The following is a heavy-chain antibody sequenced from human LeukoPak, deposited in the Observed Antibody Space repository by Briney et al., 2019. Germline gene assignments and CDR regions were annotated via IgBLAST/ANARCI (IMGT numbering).Heavy chain of an antibody. Sequence: PGGSLRLSCAASGFTFSSYAMHWVRQAPGKGLEWVSAISGSGGSTYYADSVKGRFTISRDNSKNTLYLQVNSLRAEDTAVYYCAKVRDYYYYGMDVWGQGTTVTVSS. V-gene: IGHV3-23*01. D-gene: IGHD3-10*01. CDR3: AKVRDYYYYGMDV. CDR1: GFTFSSYA. CDR2: ISGSGGST. J-gene: IGHJ6*02.